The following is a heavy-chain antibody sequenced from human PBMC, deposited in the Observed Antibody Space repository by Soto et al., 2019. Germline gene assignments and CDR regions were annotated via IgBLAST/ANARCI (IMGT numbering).Heavy chain of an antibody. J-gene: IGHJ6*02. D-gene: IGHD3-22*01. V-gene: IGHV4-30-4*01. CDR1: GLSSSSGDYY. CDR3: ARDRITMIVVEPTGYYYGMDV. Sequence: PSETLSLTCTFSGLSSSSGDYYWSWIRQPPGKGLEWIGYIYYSGSTYYNPSLKSRVTISVDTSKNQFSLKLSSVTAADTAVYYCARDRITMIVVEPTGYYYGMDVWGQGTTVTVSS. CDR2: IYYSGST.